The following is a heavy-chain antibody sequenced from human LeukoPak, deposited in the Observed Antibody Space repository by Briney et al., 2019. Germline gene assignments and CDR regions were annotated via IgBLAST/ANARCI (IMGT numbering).Heavy chain of an antibody. J-gene: IGHJ4*02. CDR2: ISSSGTTT. D-gene: IGHD5-12*01. Sequence: GSLRLSCAASGFSFSVYEMHWVRQAPGKGLEWISDISSSGTTTYYADSVKGRFTISRDNAKNSLYLQMNSLRAEDTAVYYCTTLTVANNFDYWGQGTLVTVSS. CDR1: GFSFSVYE. V-gene: IGHV3-48*03. CDR3: TTLTVANNFDY.